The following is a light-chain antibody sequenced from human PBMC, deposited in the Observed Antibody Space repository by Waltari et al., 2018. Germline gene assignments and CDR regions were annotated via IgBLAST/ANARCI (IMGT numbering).Light chain of an antibody. J-gene: IGKJ4*01. CDR1: QSVSTN. Sequence: ETVMTQSPATLSVSPGERATLSCRASQSVSTNLAWYQQKPGQAPRLLIYAASTRATGVPARFSGTGSGTEFTLTIDSLQSEDFAVYYCLQYNYWPPVTFGGGTTVEVK. V-gene: IGKV3-15*01. CDR3: LQYNYWPPVT. CDR2: AAS.